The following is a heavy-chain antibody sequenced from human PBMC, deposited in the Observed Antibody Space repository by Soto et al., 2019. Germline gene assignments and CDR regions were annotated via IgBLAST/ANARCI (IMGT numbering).Heavy chain of an antibody. J-gene: IGHJ4*02. CDR3: ARERFIRYYFDY. CDR2: TYYGGNT. CDR1: GGSISSAGYY. Sequence: SETLSLTCTVSGGSISSAGYYWSWIRQYPGKGLEWIGYTYYGGNTYYNPSLKSRVTISLDTSQNQVSLEMKSMTAADTAVYYCARERFIRYYFDYWGQGTLVTVTS. D-gene: IGHD3-10*01. V-gene: IGHV4-31*03.